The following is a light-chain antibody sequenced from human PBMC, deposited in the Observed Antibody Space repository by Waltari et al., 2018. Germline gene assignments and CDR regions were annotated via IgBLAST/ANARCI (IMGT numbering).Light chain of an antibody. Sequence: DIVMTQSPDSLAVSLGERATINCKSSQRVLYSSNNKNYLAWYQQKPGQPPKLLIYWASTRESGVPDRFSGSGSGTDFTLTISSLQAEDVAVYYCQQYYSSPPAFGGGTKV. J-gene: IGKJ4*01. CDR2: WAS. CDR3: QQYYSSPPA. CDR1: QRVLYSSNNKNY. V-gene: IGKV4-1*01.